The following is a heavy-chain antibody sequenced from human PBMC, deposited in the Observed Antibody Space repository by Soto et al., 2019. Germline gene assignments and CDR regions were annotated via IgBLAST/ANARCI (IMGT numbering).Heavy chain of an antibody. CDR3: ARKIRGSTTRPNYWYFDL. J-gene: IGHJ2*01. D-gene: IGHD3-10*01. CDR1: GFTFINYA. Sequence: EVQVLESGGGLVQPGGSLRLSCAGSGFTFINYAMNWVRQAPGKGLEWVSSISGGGDAAFFPDSVRGRFTLSRDKSKNTVTLQMNSLGVDDTAVYYCARKIRGSTTRPNYWYFDLWGRATVVTVPS. CDR2: ISGGGDAA. V-gene: IGHV3-23*01.